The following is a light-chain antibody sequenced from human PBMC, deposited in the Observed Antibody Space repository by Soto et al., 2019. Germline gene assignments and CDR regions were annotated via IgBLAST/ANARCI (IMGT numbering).Light chain of an antibody. V-gene: IGLV2-14*01. Sequence: QSALAQPASVSGSPGQSITISCTGTSSDVGGSNFVSWYQQHPGKAPKLMIYEVSNRPSGVSNRFSGSKSGNTASLIISGLQAEDEADYYCSSYTSSSTLEIGGGTQLT. CDR3: SSYTSSSTLE. CDR1: SSDVGGSNF. CDR2: EVS. J-gene: IGLJ2*01.